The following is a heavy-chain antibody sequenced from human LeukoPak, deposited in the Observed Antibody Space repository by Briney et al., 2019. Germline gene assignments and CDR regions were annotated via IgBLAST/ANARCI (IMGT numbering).Heavy chain of an antibody. J-gene: IGHJ6*02. CDR3: ARGLRDYYHGPPGPYYYYYGMDV. CDR1: GYTFTSYD. CDR2: MNPNSGNT. Sequence: ASVKVSCKASGYTFTSYDINWVRQATGQGLEWMGSMNPNSGNTGYAQKFQGRVTMTRNTSISTAYMELSSLRSEDTAVYYCARGLRDYYHGPPGPYYYYYGMDVWGQGTTVTVSS. V-gene: IGHV1-8*01. D-gene: IGHD3-10*01.